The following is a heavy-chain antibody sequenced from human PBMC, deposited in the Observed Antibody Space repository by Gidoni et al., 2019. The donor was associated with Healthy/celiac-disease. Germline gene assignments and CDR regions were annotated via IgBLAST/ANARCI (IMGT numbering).Heavy chain of an antibody. D-gene: IGHD6-19*01. CDR2: ISLNSGSI. CDR1: GFTFDDYA. Sequence: EVQLVESGGGLVQPGRSLRLSCAAFGFTFDDYAMHWVRQAPGKGLEVVSGISLNSGSIGYADSVKGRFTISRDNAKNSLYLQMNSLRAEDTALYYCAKDTRVFSSGWYYFDYWGQGTLVTVSS. J-gene: IGHJ4*02. CDR3: AKDTRVFSSGWYYFDY. V-gene: IGHV3-9*01.